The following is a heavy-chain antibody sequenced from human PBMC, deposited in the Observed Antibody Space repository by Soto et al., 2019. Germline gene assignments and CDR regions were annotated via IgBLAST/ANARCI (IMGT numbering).Heavy chain of an antibody. CDR3: ARDHGIIVVVVAATLNYGMDV. CDR1: GGTFSSYT. V-gene: IGHV1-69*04. D-gene: IGHD2-15*01. Sequence: SVKVSCKASGGTFSSYTISWVRQAPGQGLEWMGRIIPILGIANYAQKFQGRVTITADKSTSTAYMELSSLRSEDTAVYYCARDHGIIVVVVAATLNYGMDVWGRGTTVTVSS. J-gene: IGHJ6*02. CDR2: IIPILGIA.